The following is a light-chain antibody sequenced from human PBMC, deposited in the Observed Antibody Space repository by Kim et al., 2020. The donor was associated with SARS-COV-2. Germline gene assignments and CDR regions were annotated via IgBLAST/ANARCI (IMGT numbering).Light chain of an antibody. CDR2: GAS. J-gene: IGKJ4*01. CDR1: QSVSSSY. Sequence: YPGERATLTCKDSQSVSSSYVAWYQQKHGQAHRLLSYGASSKATGITDRFRGSGYGTDFTLNINRLEPEDFAVYYRQQSGTSPLTFAGGTKLNIK. V-gene: IGKV3-20*01. CDR3: QQSGTSPLT.